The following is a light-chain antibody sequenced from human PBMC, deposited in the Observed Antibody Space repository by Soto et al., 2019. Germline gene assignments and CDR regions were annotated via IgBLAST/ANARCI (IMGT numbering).Light chain of an antibody. CDR1: QSVSSSS. CDR2: GAS. Sequence: EIVLMQSPGSLSLSPGERATLSCRASQSVSSSSLAWYQQKPGQAPRLLIYGASSRATGIPDRFSGSGSGTDFTLTISRLEPEDFAVYYCQQYGTSPRTFGQGTKVDIK. V-gene: IGKV3-20*01. CDR3: QQYGTSPRT. J-gene: IGKJ1*01.